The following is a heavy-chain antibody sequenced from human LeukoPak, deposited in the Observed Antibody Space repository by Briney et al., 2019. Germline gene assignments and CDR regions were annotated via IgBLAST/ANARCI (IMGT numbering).Heavy chain of an antibody. CDR3: ATSSLRLGELSLPTQD. V-gene: IGHV3-23*01. CDR1: GFSFRSYV. D-gene: IGHD3-16*02. Sequence: GGSLRLSCAASGFSFRSYVMSWVRQAPGKGLEWVSAISGSGDSTYYADSVKGRFTISRDNSKNSLSQQINSLRAEDTAVYYCATSSLRLGELSLPTQDWGQGTLVTVSS. CDR2: ISGSGDST. J-gene: IGHJ4*02.